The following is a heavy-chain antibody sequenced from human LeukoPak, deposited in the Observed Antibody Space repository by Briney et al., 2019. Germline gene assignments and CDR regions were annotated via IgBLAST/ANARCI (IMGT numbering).Heavy chain of an antibody. CDR3: ARGADGGRFLEWFRYYYYMDV. D-gene: IGHD3-3*01. V-gene: IGHV3-48*04. CDR2: ISSSSSTI. CDR1: GFTFSSYS. J-gene: IGHJ6*03. Sequence: GGSLRLSCAASGFTFSSYSMNWVRQAPGKGLEWVSYISSSSSTIYYADSVKGRFTISRDNAKNSLYLQMNSLRAEDTAVYYCARGADGGRFLEWFRYYYYMDVWGKGTAVTVSS.